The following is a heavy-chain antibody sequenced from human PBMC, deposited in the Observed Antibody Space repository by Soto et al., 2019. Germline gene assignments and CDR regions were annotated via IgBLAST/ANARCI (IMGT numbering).Heavy chain of an antibody. J-gene: IGHJ6*04. V-gene: IGHV3-30-3*01. CDR1: GFIFSTYA. D-gene: IGHD3-9*01. CDR3: ARPGSGYDVLTGRYFYYSHTVEV. CDR2: ISYDGNTK. Sequence: LKLSCAASGFIFSTYAMHWFRQPPGKGLEWVAVISYDGNTKDYADSVKGRFSISRDNSKNTVYLQMSSLRTADTAVYYCARPGSGYDVLTGRYFYYSHTVEVWGEGTTVTVSS.